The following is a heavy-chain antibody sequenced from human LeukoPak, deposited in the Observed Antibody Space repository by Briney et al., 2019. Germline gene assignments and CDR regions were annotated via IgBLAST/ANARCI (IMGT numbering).Heavy chain of an antibody. Sequence: GGSLRLSCAASGFTFSSYSMNWVRQAPGKGLEWVSSISSSSSSYIYYADSVKGRFTISRDNAKNSLYLQMNSLRAEDTAVYYCARPPGSYGSGSYGVYYYYYMDVWGKGTTVTVSS. J-gene: IGHJ6*03. CDR2: ISSSSSSYI. V-gene: IGHV3-21*01. CDR3: ARPPGSYGSGSYGVYYYYYMDV. CDR1: GFTFSSYS. D-gene: IGHD3-10*01.